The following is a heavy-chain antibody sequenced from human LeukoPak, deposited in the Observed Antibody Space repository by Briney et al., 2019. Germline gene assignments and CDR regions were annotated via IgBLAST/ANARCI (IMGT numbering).Heavy chain of an antibody. V-gene: IGHV1-46*01. CDR2: INTSGGST. Sequence: GASVKVSCKASGYTFTIYYMHWVRHAPGQGLEWVGIINTSGGSTSYAQKFQGRVTMTRDMSTSTVYMELSSLRSEDTAVYYCARGENTYYYGSGSYYNWFDPWGKGTLVTVSS. J-gene: IGHJ5*02. CDR3: ARGENTYYYGSGSYYNWFDP. D-gene: IGHD3-10*01. CDR1: GYTFTIYY.